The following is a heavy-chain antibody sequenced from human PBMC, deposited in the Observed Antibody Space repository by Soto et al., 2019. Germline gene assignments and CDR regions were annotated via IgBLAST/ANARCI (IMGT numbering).Heavy chain of an antibody. CDR2: IFSSGST. D-gene: IGHD2-21*02. Sequence: LXLTCTVSGGSITDYSWVWIRQPAGKGLEWIGRIFSSGSTDYNPSLKGRITMSLDTSKNQFSLKLNSATATDTAVYFCARDQGVVVTADNWFDPWGQGILVTASS. V-gene: IGHV4-4*07. CDR1: GGSITDYS. CDR3: ARDQGVVVTADNWFDP. J-gene: IGHJ5*02.